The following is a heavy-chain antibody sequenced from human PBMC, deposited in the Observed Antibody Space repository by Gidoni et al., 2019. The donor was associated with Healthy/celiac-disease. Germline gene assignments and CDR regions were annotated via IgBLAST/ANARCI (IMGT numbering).Heavy chain of an antibody. CDR3: ARRRGGAFDI. Sequence: QVQLVESGGGVVQPGRSLRLSCAASGFTFSSYGMHWVRQAPGKGLEWVAVIWYDGSNKYYADSVKGRFTISRDKSKNTLYLQMNSLRAEDTAVYYCARRRGGAFDIWGQGTMVTVSS. D-gene: IGHD3-16*01. V-gene: IGHV3-33*01. CDR1: GFTFSSYG. J-gene: IGHJ3*02. CDR2: IWYDGSNK.